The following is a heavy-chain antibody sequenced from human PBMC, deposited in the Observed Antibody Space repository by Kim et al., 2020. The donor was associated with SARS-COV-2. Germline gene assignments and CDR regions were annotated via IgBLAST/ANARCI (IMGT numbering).Heavy chain of an antibody. V-gene: IGHV1-3*01. J-gene: IGHJ3*02. D-gene: IGHD3-3*01. CDR1: GYTFTTYI. Sequence: ASVKVSCKASGYTFTTYIMHWVRQAPGQRLEWMGWINAGNGNTKYSQKLQGRVTITRDTSASTAYMELSSLRSEDTAIYYCARAKPRSWTYTWAFDIWGQGTMVTVSS. CDR3: ARAKPRSWTYTWAFDI. CDR2: INAGNGNT.